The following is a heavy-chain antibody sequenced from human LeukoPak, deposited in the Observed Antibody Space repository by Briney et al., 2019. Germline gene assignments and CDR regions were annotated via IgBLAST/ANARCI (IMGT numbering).Heavy chain of an antibody. CDR2: ISGSGGST. D-gene: IGHD3-22*01. CDR1: GFSFSNYA. V-gene: IGHV3-23*01. Sequence: GGSLRLSCVSSGFSFSNYAMSWVRQAPGKGLEWVSSISGSGGSTHYADSVKGRFTISRDKTKTTLYLQMNSLRAEDTAVYYCAKSAYYDASGYYREYYFDYWGQGTLVTVSS. J-gene: IGHJ4*02. CDR3: AKSAYYDASGYYREYYFDY.